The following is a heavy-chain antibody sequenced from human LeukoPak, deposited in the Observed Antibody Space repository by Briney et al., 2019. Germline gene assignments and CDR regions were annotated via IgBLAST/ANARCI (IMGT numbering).Heavy chain of an antibody. CDR1: GGSISNYY. CDR3: ARQYAGPDALDI. V-gene: IGHV4-59*01. J-gene: IGHJ3*02. CDR2: IYYSGST. Sequence: SETLSLTCTVSGGSISNYYWSWIRQPPGKGLEWIGYIYYSGSTNYNPSLKSRVTISVDTSKNQFSLKLSSVTAADTAVYYCARQYAGPDALDIWGQGTMVTVSS. D-gene: IGHD2-8*01.